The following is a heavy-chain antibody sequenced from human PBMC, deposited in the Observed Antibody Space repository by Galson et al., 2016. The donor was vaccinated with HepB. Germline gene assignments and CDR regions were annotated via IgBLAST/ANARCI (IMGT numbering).Heavy chain of an antibody. CDR3: ARTWLSGAYTGFDS. Sequence: LSLTCTVSGGAISSGGHYWNWIRQHPGKGLEWIGYVYYTGRTYYTPSLKSRVTISLDMSKKHFSLTLNSVTAGDTAVYYCARTWLSGAYTGFDSWGQGALVTVSS. CDR1: GGAISSGGHY. V-gene: IGHV4-31*03. CDR2: VYYTGRT. D-gene: IGHD1-26*01. J-gene: IGHJ4*02.